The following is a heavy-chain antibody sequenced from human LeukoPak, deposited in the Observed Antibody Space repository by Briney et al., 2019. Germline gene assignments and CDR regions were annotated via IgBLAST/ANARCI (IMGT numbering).Heavy chain of an antibody. V-gene: IGHV3-74*01. CDR2: INADGSST. J-gene: IGHJ4*02. Sequence: WGSLRLSCAASGFTVSSNYMSWVRQGPGKGLVWVSYINADGSSTSYADSVKGRFTISRDNAKNTLYLQMNSLRAEDTAVYYCARDRQYQFDYWGQGTLVTVSS. D-gene: IGHD2-2*01. CDR1: GFTVSSNY. CDR3: ARDRQYQFDY.